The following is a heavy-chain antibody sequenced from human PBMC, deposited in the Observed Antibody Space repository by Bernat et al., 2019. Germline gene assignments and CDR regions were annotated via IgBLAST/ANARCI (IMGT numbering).Heavy chain of an antibody. CDR3: ARTEEVSYYDILTGYAPAAFDI. D-gene: IGHD3-9*01. J-gene: IGHJ3*02. Sequence: ISSSIYYWCWIRQPPGNGLEWIGSIYYSGSTYYNPSLKSRVTLSVDTSNNHFSLKLSSVTAADTAVYYCARTEEVSYYDILTGYAPAAFDIWG. V-gene: IGHV4-39*01. CDR1: ISSSIYY. CDR2: IYYSGST.